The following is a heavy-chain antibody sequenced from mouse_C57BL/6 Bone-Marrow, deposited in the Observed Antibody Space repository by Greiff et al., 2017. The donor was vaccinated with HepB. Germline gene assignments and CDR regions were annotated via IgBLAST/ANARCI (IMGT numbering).Heavy chain of an antibody. CDR2: INYDGSST. D-gene: IGHD3-2*02. CDR1: GFTFSDYY. V-gene: IGHV5-16*01. J-gene: IGHJ4*01. CDR3: ARVPPSQATWAYAMDY. Sequence: EVMLVESEGGLVQPGSSMKLSCTASGFTFSDYYMAWVRQVPEKGLEWVANINYDGSSTYYLDSLKRRFIISRDNAKSILYLQRSSLKSEDTATYYCARVPPSQATWAYAMDYWGQGTSVTVSS.